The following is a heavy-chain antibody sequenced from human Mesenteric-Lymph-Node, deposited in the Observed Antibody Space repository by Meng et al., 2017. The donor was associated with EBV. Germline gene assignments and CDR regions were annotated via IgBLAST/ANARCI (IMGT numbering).Heavy chain of an antibody. CDR1: GFTFSSQA. Sequence: EVGLLESGGGLVQPGGSLRLSCAASGFTFSSQAMYRVRQAPGKGLEWVSGIYQSGSSAYYADSVKGRFTVSRDNSKNMLYLQMNSLRAEDTAIYYCAKNSGLDYWGQGTLVTVSS. CDR2: IYQSGSSA. V-gene: IGHV3-23*05. J-gene: IGHJ4*02. CDR3: AKNSGLDY.